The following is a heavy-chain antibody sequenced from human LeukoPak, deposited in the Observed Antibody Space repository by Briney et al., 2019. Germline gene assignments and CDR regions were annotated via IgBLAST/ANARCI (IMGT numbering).Heavy chain of an antibody. CDR1: GFTFSSYA. D-gene: IGHD3-10*01. CDR2: ISGSGGST. CDR3: AKDQRGSFDY. V-gene: IGHV3-23*01. Sequence: PGGSLRLSCAASGFTFSSYAMSWVRQAPGKGLEGVSAISGSGGSTYYADSVKGRFTISRGNSKNTLYLQMNSLRAEDTAVYYCAKDQRGSFDYWGQGTLVTVSS. J-gene: IGHJ4*02.